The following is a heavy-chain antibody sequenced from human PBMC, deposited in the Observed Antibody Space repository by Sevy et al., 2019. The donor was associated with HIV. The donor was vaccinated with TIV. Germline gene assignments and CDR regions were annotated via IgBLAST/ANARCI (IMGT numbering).Heavy chain of an antibody. D-gene: IGHD3-22*01. CDR2: ISAYNGNT. CDR1: GYTFTSYG. CDR3: ARTGDKNYYDSSGLIDY. J-gene: IGHJ4*02. V-gene: IGHV1-18*04. Sequence: ASVKVSCKASGYTFTSYGISWVRQAPGQGLEWMGWISAYNGNTNDAQKLQGRVTMTTDTSTSTAYMELRSLRSDDTAVYYCARTGDKNYYDSSGLIDYWGQGTLVTVSS.